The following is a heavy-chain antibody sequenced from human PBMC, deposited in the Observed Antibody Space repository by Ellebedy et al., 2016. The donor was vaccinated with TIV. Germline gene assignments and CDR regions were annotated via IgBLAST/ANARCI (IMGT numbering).Heavy chain of an antibody. CDR3: ARTSHDDCSGGSCYADSAFDI. J-gene: IGHJ3*02. Sequence: GESLKISCKGSGYSFTSYWIAWVRHMPGKGLEWMGIIDPGDSDTRYSPSFEGQVTISADKSISTAYLQWSSLKASDSAMYYCARTSHDDCSGGSCYADSAFDIWGQGTMVTVSS. V-gene: IGHV5-51*01. CDR1: GYSFTSYW. D-gene: IGHD2-15*01. CDR2: IDPGDSDT.